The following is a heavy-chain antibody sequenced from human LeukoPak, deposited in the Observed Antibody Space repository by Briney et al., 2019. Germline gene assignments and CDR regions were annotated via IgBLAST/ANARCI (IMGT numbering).Heavy chain of an antibody. CDR2: IYTDGST. Sequence: PGGSLRLSCVASGFTVSRNYLNWVRQAPGKGLEWVSDIYTDGSTYYVDSVKGRFTISIDNSKNTLYLQMNSLRAEDTAVYYCAKYRGGDGYYYGMDVWGQGTTVTVSS. V-gene: IGHV3-66*01. CDR1: GFTVSRNY. CDR3: AKYRGGDGYYYGMDV. J-gene: IGHJ6*02. D-gene: IGHD3-10*01.